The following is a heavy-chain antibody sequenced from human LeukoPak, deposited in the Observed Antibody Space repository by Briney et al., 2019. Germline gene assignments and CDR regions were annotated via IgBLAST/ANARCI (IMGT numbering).Heavy chain of an antibody. CDR2: IYPGGSDI. V-gene: IGHV5-51*01. CDR3: ARQSSGWYWFDP. Sequence: GESLKISCKGSGYTFTTYWIGWVRQVPGKGLEWMGIIYPGGSDIRYSPSFEGQVTISADRSTSAAYLQWGSLKASDTAMYYCARQSSGWYWFDPWGQGTLVTVSS. CDR1: GYTFTTYW. J-gene: IGHJ5*02. D-gene: IGHD6-19*01.